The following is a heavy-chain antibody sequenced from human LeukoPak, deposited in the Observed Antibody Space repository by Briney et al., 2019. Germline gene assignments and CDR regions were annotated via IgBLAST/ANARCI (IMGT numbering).Heavy chain of an antibody. J-gene: IGHJ6*02. V-gene: IGHV1-69*04. CDR3: ARDQLGDGYSGSDGTDV. Sequence: SVKVSCKASGGTFSSYAISWVRQAPGQGLEWMGRIIPIFGIANYAQKFQGRVTITADKSTSTAYMELSSLRSEDTAVYSCARDQLGDGYSGSDGTDVWGQGTTVTVSS. CDR2: IIPIFGIA. CDR1: GGTFSSYA. D-gene: IGHD5-12*01.